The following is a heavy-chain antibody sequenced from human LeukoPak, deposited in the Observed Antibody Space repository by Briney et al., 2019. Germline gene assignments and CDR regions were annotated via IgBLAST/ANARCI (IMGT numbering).Heavy chain of an antibody. D-gene: IGHD4-23*01. CDR1: GGSISSGDYY. CDR2: IYYSGTT. CDR3: ARGANFYRDYSEDGVGFQH. J-gene: IGHJ1*01. Sequence: SQTLSPTCTVSGGSISSGDYYWSCIRQPPGRGLEWIGYIYYSGTTYHNPPLKSRVTILVDTSKNQSSLKPSSLTAADTAVYYCARGANFYRDYSEDGVGFQHWGQGTLVTVSS. V-gene: IGHV4-30-4*08.